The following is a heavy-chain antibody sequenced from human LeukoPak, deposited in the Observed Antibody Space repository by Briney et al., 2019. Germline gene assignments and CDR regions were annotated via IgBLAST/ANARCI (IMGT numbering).Heavy chain of an antibody. CDR2: IYYSGST. Sequence: SETLSLTCTVSGGSISSSSYYWGWIRQPPGKGLEWIGTIYYSGSTYYSPSLKSRVTISVDTSKNQLSLKLSSVTAADTAVYYCARGLFGEFYYYYYVDVWGKGTTVTVSS. CDR1: GGSISSSSYY. CDR3: ARGLFGEFYYYYYVDV. D-gene: IGHD3-10*02. V-gene: IGHV4-39*07. J-gene: IGHJ6*03.